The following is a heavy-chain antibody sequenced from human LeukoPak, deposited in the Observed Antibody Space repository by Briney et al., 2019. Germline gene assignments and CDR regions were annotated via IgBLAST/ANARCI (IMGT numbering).Heavy chain of an antibody. CDR2: INHSGST. Sequence: SETLSLTCAVYGGSFSGYYWSWIRQPPGKGLEWIGEINHSGSTNYNPSLKSRVIISVDTSKNQFSLKLSSVTAADTAVYYCARGRSVATTLRGFDYWGQGTLVTVSS. CDR3: ARGRSVATTLRGFDY. J-gene: IGHJ4*02. D-gene: IGHD5-12*01. V-gene: IGHV4-34*01. CDR1: GGSFSGYY.